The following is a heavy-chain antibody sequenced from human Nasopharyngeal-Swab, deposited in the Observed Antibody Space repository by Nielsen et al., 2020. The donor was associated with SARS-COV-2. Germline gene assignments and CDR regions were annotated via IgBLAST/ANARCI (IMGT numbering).Heavy chain of an antibody. V-gene: IGHV4-61*02. CDR2: LYTSGST. CDR3: ARYPLSIDAFDI. Sequence: SETLSLTCTVSSGSISSGSYYWSWIRQPAGKGLEWIGRLYTSGSTNYNPSLKSRVTISEDTSKNQFSLKLSSVTAADTAVYYCARYPLSIDAFDIWGQGTMVTVSS. D-gene: IGHD3-16*01. J-gene: IGHJ3*02. CDR1: SGSISSGSYY.